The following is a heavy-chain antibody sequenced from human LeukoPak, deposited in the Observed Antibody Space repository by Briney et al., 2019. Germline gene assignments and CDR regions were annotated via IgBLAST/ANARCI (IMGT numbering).Heavy chain of an antibody. Sequence: ASVKVSCKVSGGTFSSNAISWVRQAPGQGLDWMGGIIPIFNIVNYAQKFQGRVTITADKSTSTAYMELISLRFEDTAVFYCARGSLIGAPDERYYLDYWGQGTLVTV. D-gene: IGHD2-2*01. J-gene: IGHJ4*02. CDR3: ARGSLIGAPDERYYLDY. CDR1: GGTFSSNA. V-gene: IGHV1-69*10. CDR2: IIPIFNIV.